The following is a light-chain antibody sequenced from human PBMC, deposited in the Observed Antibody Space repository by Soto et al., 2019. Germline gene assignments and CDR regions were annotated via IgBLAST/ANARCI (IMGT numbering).Light chain of an antibody. V-gene: IGKV3-20*01. CDR3: QLYGGSPPRGT. CDR1: QSVNDNH. Sequence: EVVLTQSPGTLSLSPGARATLSCRASQSVNDNHLAWYQQKGGQAPRLLIYGASTRATGVPERFSGSGFGTAYSLIINRLEPEDFYCQLYGGSPPRGTFGPGTTVEI. CDR2: GAS. J-gene: IGKJ3*01.